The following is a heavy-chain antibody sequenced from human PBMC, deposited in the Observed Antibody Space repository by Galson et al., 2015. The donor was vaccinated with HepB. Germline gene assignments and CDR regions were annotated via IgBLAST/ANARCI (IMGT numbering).Heavy chain of an antibody. CDR2: ISSSSSYI. Sequence: SLRLSCAASGFTFSSYSMNWVRQAPGKGLEWVSSISSSSSYIYYADSVKGRFTISRDNAKNSLYLQMNSLRAEDTAVYYCARGWGNYDSSGYSSPYYYGMDVWGQGTTVTVSS. D-gene: IGHD3-22*01. CDR3: ARGWGNYDSSGYSSPYYYGMDV. CDR1: GFTFSSYS. J-gene: IGHJ6*02. V-gene: IGHV3-21*01.